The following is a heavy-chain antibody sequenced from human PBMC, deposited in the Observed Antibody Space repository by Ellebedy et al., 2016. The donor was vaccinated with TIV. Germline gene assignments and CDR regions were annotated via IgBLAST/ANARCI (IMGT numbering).Heavy chain of an antibody. Sequence: PGGSLRLSCAASGFTFSNAWMSWVRQAPGKGLEWVGRIKSKTDGGTRDYAAPVKGRFTISRDDSKKTLYLQMNSLKTEDTAVYYCTTDGRMGRYGMDVWGQGATVTVSS. J-gene: IGHJ6*02. CDR1: GFTFSNAW. V-gene: IGHV3-15*01. D-gene: IGHD3-10*01. CDR3: TTDGRMGRYGMDV. CDR2: IKSKTDGGTR.